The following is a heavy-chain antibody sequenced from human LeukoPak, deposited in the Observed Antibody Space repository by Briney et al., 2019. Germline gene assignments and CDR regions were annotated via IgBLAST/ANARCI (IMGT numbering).Heavy chain of an antibody. D-gene: IGHD5-24*01. V-gene: IGHV3-48*01. CDR3: ARDRGDGYPGSDY. CDR2: ISSSSSTI. CDR1: GFTFSSYS. Sequence: GGSLRLSCAASGFTFSSYSMNWVRQAPGKGLEWVSYISSSSSTIYYADSVKGRFTISRDNVKNSLYLQMNSLRAEDTAVYYCARDRGDGYPGSDYWGQGTLVTVSS. J-gene: IGHJ4*02.